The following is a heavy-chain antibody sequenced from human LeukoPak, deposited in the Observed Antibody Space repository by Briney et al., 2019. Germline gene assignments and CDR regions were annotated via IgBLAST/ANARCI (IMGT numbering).Heavy chain of an antibody. Sequence: ASVKVSCKTSGYTFTSYGISWVRQAPGQGLEWMGWIDGYNGHTNYAQKFQGRVTVTTDTSTSTAYTELRSLRSDDTAVYYCTRDPNGGVDFDSWGQGTLVTVSS. CDR1: GYTFTSYG. J-gene: IGHJ4*02. CDR2: IDGYNGHT. V-gene: IGHV1-18*01. CDR3: TRDPNGGVDFDS. D-gene: IGHD4-23*01.